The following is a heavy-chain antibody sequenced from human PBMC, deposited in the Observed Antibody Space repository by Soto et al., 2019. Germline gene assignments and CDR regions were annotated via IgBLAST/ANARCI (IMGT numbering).Heavy chain of an antibody. V-gene: IGHV3-74*01. J-gene: IGHJ5*02. CDR2: INSDGTST. D-gene: IGHD3-10*01. Sequence: EVQLVESGGGLVQPGGSLRLSCAASGLTFSSYWMYWVRQAPGKGLVWVSRINSDGTSTYYADSVKGRFTISRENAKNTLYLQMNSLRAEDTAVYYWASSAFDPWGQGTLVTVSS. CDR1: GLTFSSYW. CDR3: ASSAFDP.